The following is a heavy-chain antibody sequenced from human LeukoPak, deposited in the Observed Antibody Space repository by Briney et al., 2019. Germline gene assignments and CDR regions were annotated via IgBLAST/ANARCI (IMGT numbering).Heavy chain of an antibody. J-gene: IGHJ4*02. CDR3: ARGRRGGWSNFDY. D-gene: IGHD6-19*01. CDR2: INPNSGGT. V-gene: IGHV1-2*02. Sequence: ASVKVSCKASGYTFTGYYMHWVRQAPGQGLEWMGWINPNSGGTNYAQKLQGRVTMTTDTSTSTAYMELRSLRSDDTAVYYCARGRRGGWSNFDYWGQGTLVTVPS. CDR1: GYTFTGYY.